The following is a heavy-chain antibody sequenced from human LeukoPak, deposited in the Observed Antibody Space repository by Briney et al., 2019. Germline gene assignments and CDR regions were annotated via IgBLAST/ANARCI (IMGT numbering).Heavy chain of an antibody. CDR2: IIPILGIA. Sequence: VKVSCKASGYTFTSYGISWVRQAPGQGLEWMGRIIPILGIANYAQKFQGRVTITADKSTSTAYMELSSLRSEDTAVYYCARDRGVRGVILDYWGQGTLVTVSS. D-gene: IGHD3-10*01. CDR1: GYTFTSYG. V-gene: IGHV1-69*10. CDR3: ARDRGVRGVILDY. J-gene: IGHJ4*02.